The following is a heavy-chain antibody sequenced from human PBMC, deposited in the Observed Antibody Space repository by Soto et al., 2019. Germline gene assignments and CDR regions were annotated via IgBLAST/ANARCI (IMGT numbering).Heavy chain of an antibody. D-gene: IGHD6-19*01. CDR2: ISGSGGST. CDR3: ASAGTQWARFDY. J-gene: IGHJ4*02. V-gene: IGHV3-23*01. CDR1: GFTFSSYA. Sequence: PGGSLRLSCAASGFTFSSYAMSWVRQAPGKGLEWVPAISGSGGSTYYADSVKGRFTISRDNSKNTLYLQMNSLRAEDTAVYYCASAGTQWARFDYWGQGTLVTVSS.